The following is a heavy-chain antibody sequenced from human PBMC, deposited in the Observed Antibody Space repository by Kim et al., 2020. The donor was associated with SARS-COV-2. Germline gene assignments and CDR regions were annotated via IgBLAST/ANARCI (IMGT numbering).Heavy chain of an antibody. Sequence: GGSLRLSCAASGFIFRSFGMTWVRQAPGKGLQWVSGVCGSGENTYYADAGKGRFIISRDNSRNSLYLQMNSLGDEHTAGYYCVKALSSGPSWGQGTLVTVSS. CDR2: VCGSGENT. J-gene: IGHJ5*02. D-gene: IGHD3-10*01. V-gene: IGHV3-23*01. CDR3: VKALSSGPS. CDR1: GFIFRSFG.